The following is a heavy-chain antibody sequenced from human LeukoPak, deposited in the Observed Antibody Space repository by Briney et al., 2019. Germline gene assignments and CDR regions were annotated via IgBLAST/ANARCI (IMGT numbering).Heavy chain of an antibody. CDR3: ARGWWEEMATITAFDY. D-gene: IGHD5-24*01. Sequence: SETLSLTCTVSGGSISSGSYYWSWIRQPAVKGLEWIGRIYTSGSTNYNPSLKSRVTISVDTSKNQFSLKLSSVTAADTAVYYCARGWWEEMATITAFDYWGQGTLVTVSS. CDR2: IYTSGST. J-gene: IGHJ4*02. CDR1: GGSISSGSYY. V-gene: IGHV4-61*02.